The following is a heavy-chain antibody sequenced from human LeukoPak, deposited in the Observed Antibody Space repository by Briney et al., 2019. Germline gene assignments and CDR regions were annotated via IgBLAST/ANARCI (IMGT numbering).Heavy chain of an antibody. Sequence: ASVKVSCKASGYTFTDYYMHWVRQAPGQGLEWMGWINPNSGGTKYAQKFQGRVTMTRDTSISTVYMELSRLRSDDTAVFFCARDATYSSGYDYWGQGTLVIVSS. CDR2: INPNSGGT. CDR1: GYTFTDYY. CDR3: ARDATYSSGYDY. V-gene: IGHV1-2*02. D-gene: IGHD6-19*01. J-gene: IGHJ4*02.